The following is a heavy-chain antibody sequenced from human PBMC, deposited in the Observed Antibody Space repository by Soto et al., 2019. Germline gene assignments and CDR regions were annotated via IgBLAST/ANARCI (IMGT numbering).Heavy chain of an antibody. D-gene: IGHD3-3*02. V-gene: IGHV3-7*01. CDR3: ARHGHFFSDC. CDR2: IHQDGSQK. J-gene: IGHJ4*02. Sequence: PGGSLRLSCAASGFTFSGYWMGWVRQAPGKGLELLGNIHQDGSQKYYVDSIKGRFTMSRDNGKNSLYLQMNSLRVEDTAVYYCARHGHFFSDCWGQGPLVTVSS. CDR1: GFTFSGYW.